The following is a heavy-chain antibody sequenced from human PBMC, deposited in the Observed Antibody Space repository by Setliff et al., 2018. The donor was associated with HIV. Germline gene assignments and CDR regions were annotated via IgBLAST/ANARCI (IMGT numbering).Heavy chain of an antibody. J-gene: IGHJ4*02. D-gene: IGHD1-20*01. CDR3: ARSDISGTGYFDS. Sequence: ASVKVSCKASGHTFANSYLHWVRQGPGQGLEWMGIMNPNDGGTQYAQNFRGRVSMTRDTSTTTVYMELYSLRSEDTAVYHCARSDISGTGYFDSWGQGTLVT. V-gene: IGHV1-46*01. CDR2: MNPNDGGT. CDR1: GHTFANSY.